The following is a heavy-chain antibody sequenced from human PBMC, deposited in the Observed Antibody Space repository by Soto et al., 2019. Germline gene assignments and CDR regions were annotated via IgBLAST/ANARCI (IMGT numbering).Heavy chain of an antibody. D-gene: IGHD6-13*01. Sequence: PWGTLSLTCTVSVVSIINTSYYLGFIRQPPGKRLEWIVSVSFSGSKYYNPSLKSRVTFSIDTSKTLISLKVRSVTAAETAVYYCARGSTWQRRESSDHRGPAHLLTVSS. J-gene: IGHJ4*02. CDR1: VVSIINTSYY. CDR3: ARGSTWQRRESSDH. CDR2: VSFSGSK. V-gene: IGHV4-39*01.